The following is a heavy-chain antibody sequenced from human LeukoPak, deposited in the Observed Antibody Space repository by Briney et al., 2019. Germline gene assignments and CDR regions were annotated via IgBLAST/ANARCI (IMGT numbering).Heavy chain of an antibody. V-gene: IGHV3-21*01. CDR1: GSTFSSYS. Sequence: GSLRLSCAASGSTFSSYSMNWVRQAPGKGLEWVSSISSSSSYIYYADSVKGRFTISRDNAKNSLYLQMNSLRAEDTAVYYCARGGYYYDSSGYPDYWGQGTLVTVSS. D-gene: IGHD3-22*01. CDR3: ARGGYYYDSSGYPDY. J-gene: IGHJ4*02. CDR2: ISSSSSYI.